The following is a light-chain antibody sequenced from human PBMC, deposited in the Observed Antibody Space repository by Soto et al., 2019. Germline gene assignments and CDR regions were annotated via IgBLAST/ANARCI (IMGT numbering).Light chain of an antibody. J-gene: IGKJ1*01. CDR3: QQYYSYSQT. CDR1: QGIANY. Sequence: IPMTHSPRSLSASGRDRVTITCRASQGIANYLAWYQHKPGKVPKLLMFDASTLESGVPSRFSGGGSGTEFTLTISSLQPDDSATSFCQQYYSYSQTFGQGTKVDI. CDR2: DAS. V-gene: IGKV1-13*02.